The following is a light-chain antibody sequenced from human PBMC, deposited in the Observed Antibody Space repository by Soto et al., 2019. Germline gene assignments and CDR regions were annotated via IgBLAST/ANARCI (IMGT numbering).Light chain of an antibody. CDR2: GAS. CDR3: QQYNNWPPWT. CDR1: ESVRSN. V-gene: IGKV3-15*01. Sequence: EIVMTQSPATLSVSPGERATLSCRASESVRSNLAWYQHKPGQAPRLLIYGASTRATGIPGRFNGSGSGTDFTLTISSLESEDFAVYYCQQYNNWPPWTFGQGTKVDI. J-gene: IGKJ1*01.